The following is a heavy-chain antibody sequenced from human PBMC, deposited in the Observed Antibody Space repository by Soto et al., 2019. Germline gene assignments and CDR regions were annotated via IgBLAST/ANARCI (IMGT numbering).Heavy chain of an antibody. D-gene: IGHD3-9*01. CDR1: GFTFRSSL. J-gene: IGHJ6*02. Sequence: GGSLRLSCAASGFTFRSSLMHWVCQAPGKGLVWVSRIKSDGSIISYADSVKGRFTISRDNANNTLYLQMESLRDEDTAIYFCARDRILSGYYAYFFGLHVWGQGTTVTAP. CDR2: IKSDGSII. CDR3: ARDRILSGYYAYFFGLHV. V-gene: IGHV3-74*01.